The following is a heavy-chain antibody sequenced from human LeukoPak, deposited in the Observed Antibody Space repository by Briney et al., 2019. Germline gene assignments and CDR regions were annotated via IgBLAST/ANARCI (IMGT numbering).Heavy chain of an antibody. Sequence: SSETLSLTCTVSGYSINSGYYWGWIRQPPGKGLEWIGSIYHSGSTYYNPSLKSRVTISVDTSKNQFSLKLSSVTAADTAVYYCAKGYCRGNSCYDDRGAFDYWGQGTLVTVSS. V-gene: IGHV4-38-2*02. J-gene: IGHJ4*02. CDR1: GYSINSGYY. D-gene: IGHD2-2*01. CDR3: AKGYCRGNSCYDDRGAFDY. CDR2: IYHSGST.